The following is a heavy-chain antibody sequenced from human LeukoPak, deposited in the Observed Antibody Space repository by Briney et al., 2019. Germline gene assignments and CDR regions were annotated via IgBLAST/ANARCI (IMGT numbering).Heavy chain of an antibody. D-gene: IGHD1-1*01. V-gene: IGHV4-39*01. CDR1: GGSISSSSYY. CDR2: IYYSGST. J-gene: IGHJ4*02. Sequence: PSETLSLICTVSGGSISSSSYYWGWIRQPPGKGLDWIGSIYYSGSTYYNPSLKSRVTISVDTSKNQFSLRLSSVTAADTAVYYCARGGRPFDYWGPGTLVTVSS. CDR3: ARGGRPFDY.